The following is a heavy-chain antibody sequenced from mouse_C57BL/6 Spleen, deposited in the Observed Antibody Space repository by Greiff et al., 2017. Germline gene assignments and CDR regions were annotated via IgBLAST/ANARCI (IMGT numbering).Heavy chain of an antibody. J-gene: IGHJ3*01. Sequence: VQLMQSGPDLVKPGASVKISCKVSGYSFPGYYLNWVKQSPEKSLEWTGEINLSTGGTTSNQKFKAKATLTVDKTSSTAYMQLKSLTSEDSAVYYCARGDVFAYWGQGTLVTVSA. CDR3: ARGDVFAY. CDR1: GYSFPGYY. CDR2: INLSTGGT. V-gene: IGHV1-42*01.